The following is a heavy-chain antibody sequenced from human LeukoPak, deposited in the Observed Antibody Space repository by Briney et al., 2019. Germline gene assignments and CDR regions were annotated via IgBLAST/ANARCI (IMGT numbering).Heavy chain of an antibody. J-gene: IGHJ4*02. CDR1: GFTFSSYA. CDR3: ARFDYADYLAFDY. Sequence: GESLKISCAASGFTFSSYAIHWVRQAPGKGLEWVAVISYDGTNKNYADSVKGRFTISRDNSKNTVYLQMNSLRAEDTAVYYCARFDYADYLAFDYWGQGTLVTVSS. D-gene: IGHD4-17*01. CDR2: ISYDGTNK. V-gene: IGHV3-30-3*01.